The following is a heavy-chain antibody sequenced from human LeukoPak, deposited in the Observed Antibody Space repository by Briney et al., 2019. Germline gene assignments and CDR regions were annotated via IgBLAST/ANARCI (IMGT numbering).Heavy chain of an antibody. Sequence: SETLSLTCTVSGDSISSSNYYWGWIRQPPGKGLEWIGSIYYSGSTYYNPSLKSRVTISVDTSKNQFSLKLSSVTAADTAVYYCVREVRIVVAAAPGWFDPWGQGTLVTVSS. D-gene: IGHD2-15*01. V-gene: IGHV4-39*07. J-gene: IGHJ5*02. CDR2: IYYSGST. CDR1: GDSISSSNYY. CDR3: VREVRIVVAAAPGWFDP.